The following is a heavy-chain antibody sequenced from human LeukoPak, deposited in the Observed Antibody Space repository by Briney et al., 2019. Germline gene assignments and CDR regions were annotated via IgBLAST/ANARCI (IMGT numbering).Heavy chain of an antibody. CDR1: GGSFSDHY. CDR3: ARMPWFGELYPYNYYMDV. Sequence: SETLSLTCAVYGGSFSDHYWSWIRQSPGKGLEWIGEIKNSGRTYYNPSLESRVTISVDTSMNQFSLKLSSLTAADTAVYYCARMPWFGELYPYNYYMDVWGKGTTVTISS. CDR2: IKNSGRT. D-gene: IGHD3-10*01. J-gene: IGHJ6*03. V-gene: IGHV4-34*01.